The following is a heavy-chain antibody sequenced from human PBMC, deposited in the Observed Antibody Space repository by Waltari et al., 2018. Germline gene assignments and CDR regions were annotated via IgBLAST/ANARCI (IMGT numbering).Heavy chain of an antibody. J-gene: IGHJ4*02. CDR1: GFTFNNYW. Sequence: EVQLVESGGGLVQPGGSLSPSCAASGFTFNNYWMNWVRQAPGKGLEWVATINHDGREEYYVDSMKGRFTISRDNAKNSLYLQMSSLRAEDTAMYYCARARIDYWGQGTLVTVSS. CDR3: ARARIDY. CDR2: INHDGREE. V-gene: IGHV3-7*01.